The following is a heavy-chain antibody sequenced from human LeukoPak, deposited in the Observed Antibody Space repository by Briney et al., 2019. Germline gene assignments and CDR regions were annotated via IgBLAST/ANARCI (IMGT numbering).Heavy chain of an antibody. CDR3: ARVGYSRPRGGHYGMDV. CDR1: GVTVSSNY. Sequence: GGSLRLSCAASGVTVSSNYMSWVRQAPGKGLEWVSVICSGGSTYYADSVKGRFTISRDNSKNTLYLQMNSLRAEDTAVYFCARVGYSRPRGGHYGMDVWGQGTTVTVSS. D-gene: IGHD3-22*01. V-gene: IGHV3-53*01. CDR2: ICSGGST. J-gene: IGHJ6*02.